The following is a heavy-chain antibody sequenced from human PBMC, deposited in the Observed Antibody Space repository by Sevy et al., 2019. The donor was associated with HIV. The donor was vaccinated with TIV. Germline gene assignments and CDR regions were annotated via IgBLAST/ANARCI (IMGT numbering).Heavy chain of an antibody. Sequence: GGSLRLSCTASRFTFSNAWMNWVRQAPGKGLEWVGRIKSQSDGGTIDYAAPVKGRFTISRDDSKNTLFLQMNSLRSEDTAVYYCATKGGFWSGYQYFDSWGHGTLVTVSS. CDR3: ATKGGFWSGYQYFDS. V-gene: IGHV3-15*07. J-gene: IGHJ4*01. CDR2: IKSQSDGGTI. CDR1: RFTFSNAW. D-gene: IGHD3-3*01.